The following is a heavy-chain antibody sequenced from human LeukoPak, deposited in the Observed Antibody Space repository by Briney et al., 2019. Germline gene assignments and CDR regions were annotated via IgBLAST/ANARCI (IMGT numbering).Heavy chain of an antibody. CDR2: ISSSSSYI. D-gene: IGHD3-3*01. J-gene: IGHJ6*02. CDR1: GFTFSSYS. Sequence: GGSLRLSCAASGFTFSSYSMNWVRQAPGKGLEWVSSISSSSSYIYYADSVKGRFTISRDNAKNSLYLQMNSLRAEDTAVYYCARGKRITISGVVIKEDYYGMDVWGQGTTVTVSS. V-gene: IGHV3-21*01. CDR3: ARGKRITISGVVIKEDYYGMDV.